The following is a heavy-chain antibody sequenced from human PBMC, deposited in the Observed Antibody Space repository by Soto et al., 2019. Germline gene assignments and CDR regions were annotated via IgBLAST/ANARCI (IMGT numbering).Heavy chain of an antibody. V-gene: IGHV1-69*01. J-gene: IGHJ4*02. D-gene: IGHD3-9*01. Sequence: QVQLVQSGAEVKKPGSSVKVSCKASGGTFSSYAISWVRQAPGQGLEWMGGIIPIFGTANYAQKFQGRVTINADETTGKGLKGLSRLESEDTGGDFWGRGPPLVSFDYWGQGTLVTVSS. CDR2: IIPIFGTA. CDR3: GRGPPLVSFDY. CDR1: GGTFSSYA.